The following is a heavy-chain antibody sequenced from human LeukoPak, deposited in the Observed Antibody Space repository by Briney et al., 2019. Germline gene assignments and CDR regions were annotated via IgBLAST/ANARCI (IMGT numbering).Heavy chain of an antibody. CDR1: GGSISSSNW. Sequence: PSETLSLTCAVSGGSISSSNWWSWVRQPPGKGLEWIGEIYHSGSTSYNPSLKSRVTISVDKSKNQFSLKLSSVTAADTAVYYCARDYYDSSGYYRTLSYYYYYMDVWGKGTTVTVSS. CDR2: IYHSGST. D-gene: IGHD3-22*01. J-gene: IGHJ6*03. CDR3: ARDYYDSSGYYRTLSYYYYYMDV. V-gene: IGHV4-4*02.